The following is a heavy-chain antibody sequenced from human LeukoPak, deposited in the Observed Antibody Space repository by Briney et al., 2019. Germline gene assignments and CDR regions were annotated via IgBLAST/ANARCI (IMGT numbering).Heavy chain of an antibody. J-gene: IGHJ4*02. CDR1: GFTVGSNT. CDR3: ARGGPGAYFDY. Sequence: PGGSLRLSCAASGFTVGSNTMSWVRQAPGKGLEWVSIIYSGGSTSYADSVKGRFTISRDNAKNTLFLQMNSLRAEDTAVFYCARGGPGAYFDYWGQGTLVTVSS. CDR2: IYSGGST. V-gene: IGHV3-53*01. D-gene: IGHD1-14*01.